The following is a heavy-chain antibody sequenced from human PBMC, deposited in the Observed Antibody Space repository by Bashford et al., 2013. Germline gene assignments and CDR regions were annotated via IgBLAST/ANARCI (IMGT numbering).Heavy chain of an antibody. V-gene: IGHV2-70*04. CDR3: ARTTGTTESYGMDV. Sequence: SGPTLVKPTQTLTLTCTFSGFSLSTSGMRVSWIRQPPGKALEWLARIDWDDDKFYSTSLKTRLTISKDTSKNQVVLTMTNMDPVDTATYYCARTTGTTESYGMDVWGQGTTVTVSS. J-gene: IGHJ6*02. D-gene: IGHD1-1*01. CDR1: GFSLSTSGMR. CDR2: IDWDDDK.